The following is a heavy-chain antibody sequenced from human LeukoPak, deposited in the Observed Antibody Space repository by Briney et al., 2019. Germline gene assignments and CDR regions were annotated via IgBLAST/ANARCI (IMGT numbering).Heavy chain of an antibody. Sequence: GGSLRLSYAASGFTFDDYAMHWVRQAPGRGLEWVSLISGDGGSTYYADSVKGRFTISRDNSKNSLYLQMNSLRTEDTALYYCAKAMDDSSGYYLYYYYYGMDVWGQGTTVTVSS. CDR3: AKAMDDSSGYYLYYYYYGMDV. J-gene: IGHJ6*02. V-gene: IGHV3-43*02. CDR2: ISGDGGST. CDR1: GFTFDDYA. D-gene: IGHD3-22*01.